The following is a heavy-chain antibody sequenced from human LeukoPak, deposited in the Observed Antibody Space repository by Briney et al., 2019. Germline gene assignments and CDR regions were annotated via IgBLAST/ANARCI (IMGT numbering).Heavy chain of an antibody. Sequence: GGSLRLSCAASGFTFSRYSMNWVRQAPGKGLEWVSSISTSSIYIYYADSVKGRFTISRDNAKNSLYLQMNSLRAEDTAVYYCARGSGDYVWGSYRYWGQGTLVTVSS. CDR3: ARGSGDYVWGSYRY. J-gene: IGHJ4*02. CDR1: GFTFSRYS. D-gene: IGHD3-16*02. CDR2: ISTSSIYI. V-gene: IGHV3-21*01.